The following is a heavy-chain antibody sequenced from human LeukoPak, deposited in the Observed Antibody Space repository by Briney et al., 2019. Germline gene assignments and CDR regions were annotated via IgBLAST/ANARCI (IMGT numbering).Heavy chain of an antibody. CDR3: ARDRGYSNGWYDYYYYGMDV. J-gene: IGHJ6*02. CDR1: GFTFSSYS. CDR2: ISSSSSTI. D-gene: IGHD6-19*01. V-gene: IGHV3-48*01. Sequence: HPGGSLRLSCAASGFTFSSYSMNWVRQAPGKGLEWVSYISSSSSTIYYADSVKGRFTISRDNAKNSLYLQMNSLRAEDTAVYYCARDRGYSNGWYDYYYYGMDVWGQGTTVTVSS.